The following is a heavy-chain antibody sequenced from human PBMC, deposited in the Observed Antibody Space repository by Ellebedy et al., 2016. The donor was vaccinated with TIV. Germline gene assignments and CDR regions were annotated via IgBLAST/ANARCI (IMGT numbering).Heavy chain of an antibody. Sequence: GESLKISXAASGFTFSTYWMSWVRQAPGKGLEWVANINQGGSETYYVDSVKGRFTMSRDSAKNSLYLQLNSLRAEDTAVYYCARSPATGTVDYWGHGTLVTVSS. V-gene: IGHV3-7*01. CDR2: INQGGSET. CDR1: GFTFSTYW. D-gene: IGHD1-1*01. J-gene: IGHJ4*01. CDR3: ARSPATGTVDY.